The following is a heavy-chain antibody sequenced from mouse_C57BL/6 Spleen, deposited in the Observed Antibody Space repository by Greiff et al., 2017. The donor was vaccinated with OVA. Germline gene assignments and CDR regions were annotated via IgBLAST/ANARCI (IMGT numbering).Heavy chain of an antibody. CDR3: ARAPYHYGSSYWYFDV. CDR1: GYSITSGYY. V-gene: IGHV3-6*01. Sequence: DVKLQESGPGLVKPSQSLSLTCSVTGYSITSGYYWNWIRQFPGNKLEWMGYISYDGSNNYNPSLKNRISITRDTSKNQFFLKLNSVTTEDTATYYCARAPYHYGSSYWYFDVWGTGTTVTVSS. J-gene: IGHJ1*03. CDR2: ISYDGSN. D-gene: IGHD1-1*01.